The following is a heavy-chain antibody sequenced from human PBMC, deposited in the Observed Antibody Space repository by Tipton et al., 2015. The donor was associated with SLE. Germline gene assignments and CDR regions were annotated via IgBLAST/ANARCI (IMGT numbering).Heavy chain of an antibody. Sequence: QLVQSGGGLVQPGGSLRLSCAASGFTVSSNYMSWVRQAPGKGLEWVSVIYSGGSTYYADSVKGRFTISRHNSKNTLYLQMNSLRAEDTAVYYCARVGGGSSLYGWFDPGGQGTLVTVSS. D-gene: IGHD6-13*01. CDR1: GFTVSSNY. J-gene: IGHJ5*02. CDR3: ARVGGGSSLYGWFDP. V-gene: IGHV3-53*04. CDR2: IYSGGST.